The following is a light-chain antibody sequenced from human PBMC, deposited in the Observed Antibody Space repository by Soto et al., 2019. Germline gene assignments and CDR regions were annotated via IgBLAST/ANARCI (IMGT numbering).Light chain of an antibody. V-gene: IGLV1-44*01. CDR1: SSNIGSNS. Sequence: QSVLTQPHSASGTPGQRGTISCSGSSSNIGSNSVHWFQQVPGTAPKPLIYSSNQRPSGVPERFSGSKSGTSASLASSGLQSEDEADYYCAAWDDSLNGHIFGTGTKLTVL. CDR3: AAWDDSLNGHI. CDR2: SSN. J-gene: IGLJ1*01.